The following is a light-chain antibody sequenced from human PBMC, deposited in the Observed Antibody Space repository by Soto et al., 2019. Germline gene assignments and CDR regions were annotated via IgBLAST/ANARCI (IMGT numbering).Light chain of an antibody. V-gene: IGKV1-6*01. CDR3: LQDYNYPLT. CDR1: QDIRND. CDR2: AAS. Sequence: AIQMTQSPSSLSASVGDRVTVTCRSSQDIRNDVGWYQQKPGKAPKLLILAASRLQSEVPSRFSGSGSGTEFTLTISSLQPEDFATYYCLQDYNYPLTFGQGTRVEI. J-gene: IGKJ1*01.